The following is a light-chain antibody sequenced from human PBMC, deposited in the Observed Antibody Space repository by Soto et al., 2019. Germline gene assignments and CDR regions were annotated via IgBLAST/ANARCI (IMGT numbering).Light chain of an antibody. J-gene: IGKJ4*01. CDR3: QQSLSSPLT. V-gene: IGKV3-20*01. Sequence: EIVLTQSPGTLSLSPGERATLSCRASQSVSSSYLAWYQQKPGLAPSLLIYSTSTRATGIPDRFSGSGSGTDFTLTIARLEPEDFAVYYCQQSLSSPLTFGGGTKVEIK. CDR1: QSVSSSY. CDR2: STS.